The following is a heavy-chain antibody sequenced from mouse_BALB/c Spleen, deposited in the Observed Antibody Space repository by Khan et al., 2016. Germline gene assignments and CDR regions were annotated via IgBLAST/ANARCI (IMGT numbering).Heavy chain of an antibody. J-gene: IGHJ2*01. CDR3: ARDRYDGVDY. CDR2: IRNKANGYTT. CDR1: GFTFTDYY. Sequence: EVELVESGGGLVQPGGSLRLSCATSGFTFTDYYMSWVRQPPGKALEWLGFIRNKANGYTTEYSASVKGRFTISRDNSQSILYRQMNTLRAEDSATYYCARDRYDGVDYWGQGTTLTVSS. V-gene: IGHV7-3*02. D-gene: IGHD2-14*01.